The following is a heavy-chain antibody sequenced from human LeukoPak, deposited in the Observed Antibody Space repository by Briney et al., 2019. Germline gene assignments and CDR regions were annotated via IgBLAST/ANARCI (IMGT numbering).Heavy chain of an antibody. CDR1: GFTFSDYW. CDR3: VRGGSFGSGDH. J-gene: IGHJ4*02. CDR2: INKDGSTT. Sequence: PGGSLRLSCAASGFTFSDYWMHWVRQGPGKGLVWVSRINKDGSTTTYADSVKGRFTVSRDSVKNTLDLQMSGLRVEDSAMYYCVRGGSFGSGDHWGQGTLVTVSS. D-gene: IGHD2-15*01. V-gene: IGHV3-74*03.